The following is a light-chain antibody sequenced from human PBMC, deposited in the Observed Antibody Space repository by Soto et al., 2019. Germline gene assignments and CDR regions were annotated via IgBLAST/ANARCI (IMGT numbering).Light chain of an antibody. Sequence: DIRMTQSPSTLSASVGDRVTITCRASQSISSWLAWYQQKPGKAPKLLIYDASSLESGVPSRFSGSGSGTEFTLTISSLQPDDFATYYCQQYNSYILTFGQGTKVEIK. CDR2: DAS. CDR3: QQYNSYILT. V-gene: IGKV1-5*01. J-gene: IGKJ1*01. CDR1: QSISSW.